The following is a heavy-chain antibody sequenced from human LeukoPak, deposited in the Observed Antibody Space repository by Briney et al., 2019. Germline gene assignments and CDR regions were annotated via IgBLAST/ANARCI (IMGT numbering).Heavy chain of an antibody. CDR2: ISSSGSTI. J-gene: IGHJ6*03. D-gene: IGHD4-17*01. CDR3: AREPDYVRYMDV. Sequence: GGSLRLSCAASGFTFSSYEMNWVRQAPGKGLEWVSYISSSGSTIYYADSVKGRFTISRDNSKNTLYLQMNSLRAEDTAVYYCAREPDYVRYMDVWGKGTTVTVSS. V-gene: IGHV3-48*03. CDR1: GFTFSSYE.